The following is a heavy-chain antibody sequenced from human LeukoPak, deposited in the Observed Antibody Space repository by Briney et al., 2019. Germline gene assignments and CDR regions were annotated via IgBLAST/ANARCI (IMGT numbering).Heavy chain of an antibody. CDR2: IKQDGSEK. D-gene: IGHD1-26*01. CDR3: ARDLEWEAYFDY. V-gene: IGHV3-7*03. CDR1: GFTVSSNY. J-gene: IGHJ4*02. Sequence: GGSLRLSCAASGFTVSSNYMSSVRQAPGKGLEWVANIKQDGSEKYYVDSVKGRFTISRDNAKNSLYLQMNSLRAEDTAVYYCARDLEWEAYFDYWGQGTLVTVSS.